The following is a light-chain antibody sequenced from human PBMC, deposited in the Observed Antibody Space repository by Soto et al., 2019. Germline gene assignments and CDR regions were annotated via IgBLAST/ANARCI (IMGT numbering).Light chain of an antibody. CDR1: QSISSY. J-gene: IGKJ3*01. CDR2: AAS. V-gene: IGKV1-39*01. CDR3: QQSYSTPFT. Sequence: DIQLTLSTSYLSASVRNKITITCRASQSISSYLIWYQQKPGQAPKLLNYAASSMQSRVPSRFSGSGSGTDFTLTIISLQPEDFATYYCQQSYSTPFTLGPGT.